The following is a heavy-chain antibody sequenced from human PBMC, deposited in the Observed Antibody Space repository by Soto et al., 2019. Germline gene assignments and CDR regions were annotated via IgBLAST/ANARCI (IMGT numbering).Heavy chain of an antibody. CDR1: GGSISSYY. CDR2: IYYSGST. CDR3: ARHFGDFYDYYYMDV. D-gene: IGHD3-3*01. Sequence: PSETLSLTCTVSGGSISSYYWSWIRQPPGKGLEWIGYIYYSGSTNYNPSLKSRVTISVDTSKNQFSLKLSSVTAADTAVYYCARHFGDFYDYYYMDVWGKGTTVTVSS. J-gene: IGHJ6*03. V-gene: IGHV4-59*08.